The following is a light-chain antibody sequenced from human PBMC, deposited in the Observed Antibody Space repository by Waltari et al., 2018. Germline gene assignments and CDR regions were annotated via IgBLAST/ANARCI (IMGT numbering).Light chain of an antibody. CDR2: EAS. V-gene: IGKV3-15*01. CDR1: QTVGIN. J-gene: IGKJ2*01. CDR3: QHYNTWPRT. Sequence: EILMTQSPATLSVSPGDRATHSCRASQTVGINLAWYQQKPGPAPRLLIFEASARATGIPDRFSGSGSGTDFTLSINSLQSEDSALYYCQHYNTWPRTFGLGTKLEIK.